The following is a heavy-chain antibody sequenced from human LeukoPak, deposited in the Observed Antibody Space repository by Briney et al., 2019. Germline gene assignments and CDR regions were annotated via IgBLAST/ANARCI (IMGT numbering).Heavy chain of an antibody. CDR1: EFTFNNYA. Sequence: GGSLRLSCAASEFTFNNYAMTWVRQTPGKGLEWVSSISGSGDSTYYADSVKGRFTISRDNSRNTLFLQMNSLRAEDTAVYYCAKGRIAVGNQFDYWGQGTLVTVSS. V-gene: IGHV3-23*01. CDR2: ISGSGDST. J-gene: IGHJ4*02. CDR3: AKGRIAVGNQFDY. D-gene: IGHD6-19*01.